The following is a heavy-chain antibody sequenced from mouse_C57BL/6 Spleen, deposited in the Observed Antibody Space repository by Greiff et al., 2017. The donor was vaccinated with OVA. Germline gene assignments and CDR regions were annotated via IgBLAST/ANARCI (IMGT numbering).Heavy chain of an antibody. J-gene: IGHJ1*03. V-gene: IGHV1-81*01. CDR3: APITTVVHWYFDV. Sequence: VKLMESGAELARPGASVKLSCKASGYTFTSYGISWVKQRTGQGLEWIGEIYPRSGNTYYNEKFKGKATLTADKSSSTAYMELRSLTSEDSAVYFCAPITTVVHWYFDVWGTGTTVTVSS. CDR2: IYPRSGNT. D-gene: IGHD1-1*01. CDR1: GYTFTSYG.